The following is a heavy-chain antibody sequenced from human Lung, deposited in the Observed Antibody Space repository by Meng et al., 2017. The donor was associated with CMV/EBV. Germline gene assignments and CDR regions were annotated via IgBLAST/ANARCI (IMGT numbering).Heavy chain of an antibody. V-gene: IGHV3-11*04. CDR3: ARGLRGRVY. CDR1: GFTFSDYY. CDR2: IGSSGSTI. D-gene: IGHD3/OR15-3a*01. J-gene: IGHJ4*02. Sequence: GESXKISCAASGFTFSDYYMSWNRQAPGKGLEWLSYIGSSGSTIYYADSVKGRFTISRDNAKNSLYLQMNSLRAEDTAVYYCARGLRGRVYWGQGTVVTVSS.